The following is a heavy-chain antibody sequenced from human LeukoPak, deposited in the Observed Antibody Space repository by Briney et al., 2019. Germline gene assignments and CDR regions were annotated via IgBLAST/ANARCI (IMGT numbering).Heavy chain of an antibody. D-gene: IGHD3-3*01. CDR1: GFIFRNAW. J-gene: IGHJ4*02. V-gene: IGHV3-15*05. CDR3: TTLSYDVHY. Sequence: GGSLRLSCAASGFIFRNAWMTWVRQAPGKGLEWVGRIKSNPDGGTADYAAPVKGRFIISRDDSKNTLYLQLNSLKTEDTAVYYCTTLSYDVHYWGQGTLVTVSS. CDR2: IKSNPDGGTA.